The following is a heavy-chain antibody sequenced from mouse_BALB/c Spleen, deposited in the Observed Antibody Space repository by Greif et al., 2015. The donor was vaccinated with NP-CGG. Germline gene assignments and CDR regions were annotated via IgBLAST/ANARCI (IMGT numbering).Heavy chain of an antibody. V-gene: IGHV5-9-2*01. CDR1: GFTFSSYG. D-gene: IGHD2-4*01. J-gene: IGHJ4*01. Sequence: EVQGVESGGGLVKPGGSLKLSCAASGFTFSSYGMSWVRQTPEKRLEWVATISGGGSYTYYPDSVKGRFTISRDNAKNNLYLQMSSLRSEDTALYYCARHGVIKGMDYWGRGTSVTVSS. CDR3: ARHGVIKGMDY. CDR2: ISGGGSYT.